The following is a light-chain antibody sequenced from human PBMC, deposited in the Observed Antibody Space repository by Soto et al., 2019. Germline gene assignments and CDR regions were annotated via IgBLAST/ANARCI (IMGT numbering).Light chain of an antibody. CDR3: QQYNSYSYT. CDR2: KAS. CDR1: QSISSW. J-gene: IGKJ2*01. V-gene: IGKV1-5*03. Sequence: DIQMTQSPSTLSASVGDRVTIACRASQSISSWLAWYQQKPWKAPKLLIYKASSLKSGVPSRFSGSGSGTEFNLTISSLQPDDFATYSCQQYNSYSYTFGQGTKLEIK.